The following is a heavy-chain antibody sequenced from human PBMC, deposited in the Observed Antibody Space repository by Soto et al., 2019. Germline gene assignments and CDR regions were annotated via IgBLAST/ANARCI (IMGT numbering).Heavy chain of an antibody. J-gene: IGHJ2*01. CDR2: VYFSGDT. D-gene: IGHD3-10*01. Sequence: PSETLSLTCTVSVGSISTSDYYWIWIRHHPVRGLEWIGYVYFSGDTFYNPSLESRVVISVETSENRFSLKLTSVTAADTAVYYCARDPRRTRGWHFDLWGRGTLVTVSS. V-gene: IGHV4-31*03. CDR3: ARDPRRTRGWHFDL. CDR1: VGSISTSDYY.